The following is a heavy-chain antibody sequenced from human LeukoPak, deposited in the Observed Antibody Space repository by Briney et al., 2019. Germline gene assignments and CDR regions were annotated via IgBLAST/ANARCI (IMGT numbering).Heavy chain of an antibody. CDR2: IYYSGST. V-gene: IGHV4-59*01. Sequence: SETLSLTCAVYGGSFSGYYWSWIRQPPGKGLEWIGYIYYSGSTNYNPSLKSRVTISVDTSKNQFSLRLSSVTAADTAVYYCARVTGYIVEDYFDYWGQGTLVTVSS. CDR3: ARVTGYIVEDYFDY. D-gene: IGHD3-22*01. J-gene: IGHJ4*02. CDR1: GGSFSGYY.